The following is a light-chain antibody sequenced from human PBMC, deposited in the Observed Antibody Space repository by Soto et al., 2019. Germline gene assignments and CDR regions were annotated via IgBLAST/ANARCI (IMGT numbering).Light chain of an antibody. CDR2: AAS. J-gene: IGKJ2*01. CDR3: QQTYNTPYT. CDR1: QSMSKY. Sequence: DIQMTQSPSSLSASVGDRVTITCRASQSMSKYLNWYQQRQGKAPNLLIYAASSLHTGVPARFSGSGSGTDFTLTISSLQPADFAIYYCQQTYNTPYTFGQGTKVEIK. V-gene: IGKV1-39*01.